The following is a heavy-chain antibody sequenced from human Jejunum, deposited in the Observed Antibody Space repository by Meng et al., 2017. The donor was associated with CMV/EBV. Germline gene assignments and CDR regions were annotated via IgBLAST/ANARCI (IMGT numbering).Heavy chain of an antibody. Sequence: QVELVQSGAEVKRPGGSVKVCCQASGYTFTSYDITWVRQGTGQGLEWMGWMNPNRGTTGYAQKFQGRVTMTRNISKSTAYMDLSSLRSEDTAVYYCATGVADFEYWGQGTLVTVSS. V-gene: IGHV1-8*01. D-gene: IGHD6-19*01. CDR2: MNPNRGTT. J-gene: IGHJ4*02. CDR3: ATGVADFEY. CDR1: GYTFTSYD.